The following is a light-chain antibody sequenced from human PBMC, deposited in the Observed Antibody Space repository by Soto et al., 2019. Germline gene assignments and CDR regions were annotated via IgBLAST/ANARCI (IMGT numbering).Light chain of an antibody. Sequence: VGDRVTITCRASQSISSWLAWYQQKPGKAPKLLIYDASSLESGVPSRVSGSGSGTEFTLTIDSLQPDDFATYYCMQALQSPWTFGQGTKVDI. CDR2: DAS. CDR3: MQALQSPWT. J-gene: IGKJ1*01. CDR1: QSISSW. V-gene: IGKV1-5*01.